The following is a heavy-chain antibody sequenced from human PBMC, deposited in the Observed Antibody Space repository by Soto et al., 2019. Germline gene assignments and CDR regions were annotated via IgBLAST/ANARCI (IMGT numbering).Heavy chain of an antibody. CDR3: ARGLSVVVPAAIGWFDP. CDR2: INHSGST. D-gene: IGHD2-2*01. CDR1: GGSFSGYY. Sequence: SETLSLTCAVYGGSFSGYYWSWIRQPPGKGLEWIGEINHSGSTNYNPSLKSRVTISVDTSKNQFSLKLSSVTAADTAVYYCARGLSVVVPAAIGWFDPWGQGTLVTVSS. V-gene: IGHV4-34*01. J-gene: IGHJ5*02.